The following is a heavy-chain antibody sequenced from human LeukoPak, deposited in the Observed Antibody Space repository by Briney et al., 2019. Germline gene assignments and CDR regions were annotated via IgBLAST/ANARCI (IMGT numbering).Heavy chain of an antibody. Sequence: PSETLSLTCTVSGGSISSSSYYWGWIRQPPGKGLEWIGSIYYSRSTYYNPSLKSRVTISVDTSKNQFSLKLSSVTAADTAVYYCARVEKYYYDSSGYYGWVWFDPWGQGTLVTVSS. J-gene: IGHJ5*02. CDR2: IYYSRST. V-gene: IGHV4-39*07. D-gene: IGHD3-22*01. CDR1: GGSISSSSYY. CDR3: ARVEKYYYDSSGYYGWVWFDP.